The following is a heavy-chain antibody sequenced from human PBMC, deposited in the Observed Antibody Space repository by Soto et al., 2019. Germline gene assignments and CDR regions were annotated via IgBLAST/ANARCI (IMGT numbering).Heavy chain of an antibody. J-gene: IGHJ5*02. Sequence: PSETLSLTCAVSGYSISSGYYWGWIRQPPGKGLEWIGSIYHSGSTYYNPSLKSRVTISVDTSKNQFSLKLSSVTAADTAVYYCARDTGYNSSPWGQGTLVTVSS. CDR3: ARDTGYNSSP. V-gene: IGHV4-38-2*02. CDR1: GYSISSGYY. CDR2: IYHSGST. D-gene: IGHD6-6*01.